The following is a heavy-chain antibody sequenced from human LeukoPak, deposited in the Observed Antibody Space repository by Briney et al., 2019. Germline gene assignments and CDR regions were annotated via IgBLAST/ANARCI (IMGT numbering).Heavy chain of an antibody. CDR1: GXSVSSNSPA. V-gene: IGHV6-1*01. CDR3: ARDTRQWLVGGYFDY. D-gene: IGHD6-19*01. Sequence: SQTLSLTCAISGXSVSSNSPAWNWIRQSPSRGLEWLGRTYYRSKWYNDYAVSVKSRITINPDTSKNQFSLQLNSVTPEDTAVYYCARDTRQWLVGGYFDYWGQGTLVTVSS. CDR2: TYYRSKWYN. J-gene: IGHJ4*02.